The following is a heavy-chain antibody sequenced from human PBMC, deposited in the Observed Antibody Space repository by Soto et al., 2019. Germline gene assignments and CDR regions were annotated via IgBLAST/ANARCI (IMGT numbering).Heavy chain of an antibody. D-gene: IGHD5-12*01. CDR2: MNPNSGNT. CDR1: GYTFTSYD. Sequence: ASVKVSCKASGYTFTSYDINWVRQATGQGLEWMGWMNPNSGNTGYAQKFQGRVTMTRNTSISTAYMELSSLRSEDTAVYYCARGDIVATTVDYWGQGTLVTVSS. CDR3: ARGDIVATTVDY. J-gene: IGHJ4*02. V-gene: IGHV1-8*01.